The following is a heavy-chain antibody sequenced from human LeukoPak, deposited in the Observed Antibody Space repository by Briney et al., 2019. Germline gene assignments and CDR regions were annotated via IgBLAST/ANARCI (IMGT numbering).Heavy chain of an antibody. CDR3: AKTTVTTRGAHPYFDY. D-gene: IGHD4-17*01. CDR2: INQDGSEK. V-gene: IGHV3-7*01. J-gene: IGHJ4*02. CDR1: GFTFSSYW. Sequence: GGSLRLSCAASGFTFSSYWMSWVRQAPGMGLEWVANINQDGSEKYYVDSAKGRFTISRDNAKNSLYLQMNSLRAEDTAVYYCAKTTVTTRGAHPYFDYWGQGTLVTVSS.